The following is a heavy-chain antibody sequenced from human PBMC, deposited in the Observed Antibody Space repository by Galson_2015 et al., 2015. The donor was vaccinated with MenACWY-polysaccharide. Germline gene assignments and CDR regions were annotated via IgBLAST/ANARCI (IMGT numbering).Heavy chain of an antibody. CDR3: AIGKSRYSNY. CDR2: INPSGST. CDR1: GGSFSGYY. D-gene: IGHD4-11*01. V-gene: IGHV4-34*01. J-gene: IGHJ4*02. Sequence: ETLSLTCAVYGGSFSGYYWTWIRQSPGEGLEWIGEINPSGSTNYSPSLKSRVTISLDTSKNEFSLKVSSVTAADTAMYYCAIGKSRYSNYWGQGTLVTVSS.